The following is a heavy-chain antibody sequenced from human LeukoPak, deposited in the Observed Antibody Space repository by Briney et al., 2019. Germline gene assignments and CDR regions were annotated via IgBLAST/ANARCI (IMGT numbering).Heavy chain of an antibody. CDR2: INHSGST. Sequence: SETLSLTRAVYGGSFSGYYWSWIRQPPGKGLEWIGEINHSGSTNYNPSLKSRVTISVDTSKNQFSLKLSSVTAADTAVYYCARGPVYDFWSGYYPADLDYWGQGTLVTVSS. J-gene: IGHJ4*02. V-gene: IGHV4-34*01. CDR3: ARGPVYDFWSGYYPADLDY. D-gene: IGHD3-3*01. CDR1: GGSFSGYY.